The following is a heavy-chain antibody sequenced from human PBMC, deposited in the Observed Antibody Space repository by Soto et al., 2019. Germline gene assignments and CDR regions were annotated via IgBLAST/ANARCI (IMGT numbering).Heavy chain of an antibody. CDR2: IIPLLGIA. J-gene: IGHJ5*01. CDR3: GREIPLPSAVTDYYGAGSKSWIGT. Sequence: SSVKLSCKASGGTFSSYAISWVRQAPGEGLEWMGRIIPLLGIANYAQKFQGRVTITADKSTSTAYMELSSLRSEDTAVYYCGREIPLPSAVTDYYGAGSKSWIGTWG. CDR1: GGTFSSYA. D-gene: IGHD3-10*01. V-gene: IGHV1-69*04.